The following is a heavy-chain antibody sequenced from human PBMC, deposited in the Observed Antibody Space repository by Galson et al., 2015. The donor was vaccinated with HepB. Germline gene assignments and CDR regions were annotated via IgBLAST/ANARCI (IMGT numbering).Heavy chain of an antibody. Sequence: SLRLSCAASGFNFSSYAMSWVRRAPGKGLEWVSTINAGGSGTSYADSVKGRFTISRDNSKNTLFLQINSLRAEDTAVFYCAKPPRPKSTQDAFDVWGQGALVTVSS. J-gene: IGHJ3*01. D-gene: IGHD2/OR15-2a*01. CDR3: AKPPRPKSTQDAFDV. V-gene: IGHV3-23*01. CDR1: GFNFSSYA. CDR2: INAGGSGT.